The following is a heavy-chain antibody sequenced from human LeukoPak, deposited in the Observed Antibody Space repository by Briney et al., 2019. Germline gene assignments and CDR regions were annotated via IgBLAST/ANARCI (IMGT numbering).Heavy chain of an antibody. V-gene: IGHV4-59*01. D-gene: IGHD2/OR15-2a*01. CDR1: GDSISIYY. CDR3: STGVPGPSMPT. J-gene: IGHJ5*02. Sequence: SESLSLTRTVSGDSISIYYSSCVRQPPGKGRECGGYIYSSGSIKYNSSLKSRVTISVDTSKNQFSLKLSSLTAADTAVYYCSTGVPGPSMPTWGQGTLVTVSS. CDR2: IYSSGSI.